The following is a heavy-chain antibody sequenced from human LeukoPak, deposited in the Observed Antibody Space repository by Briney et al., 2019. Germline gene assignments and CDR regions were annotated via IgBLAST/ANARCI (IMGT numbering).Heavy chain of an antibody. CDR3: ARGKRWLQLEDYYYMDV. D-gene: IGHD5-24*01. J-gene: IGHJ6*03. Sequence: GASVKVSCKASGYTFTGYYMHWVRQAPGQGLEWMGWINPNSGSTYYAQKFQGRVTMTRDTSISTAYMELSRLRSDDTAVYYCARGKRWLQLEDYYYMDVWGKGTTVTVSS. CDR2: INPNSGST. V-gene: IGHV1-2*02. CDR1: GYTFTGYY.